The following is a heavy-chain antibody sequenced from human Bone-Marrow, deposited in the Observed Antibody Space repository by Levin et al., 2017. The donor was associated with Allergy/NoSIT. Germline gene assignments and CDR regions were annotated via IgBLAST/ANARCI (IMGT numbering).Heavy chain of an antibody. CDR3: ARVSIAAPYSAETRY. J-gene: IGHJ4*02. CDR1: GFTFSSYW. CDR2: INSDGSST. D-gene: IGHD6-6*01. V-gene: IGHV3-74*01. Sequence: GGSLRLSCAASGFTFSSYWMHWVRQAPGKGLVWVSRINSDGSSTSYADSVKGRFTISRDNAKNTLYLQMNSLRAEDTAVYYCARVSIAAPYSAETRYWGQGTLVTVSS.